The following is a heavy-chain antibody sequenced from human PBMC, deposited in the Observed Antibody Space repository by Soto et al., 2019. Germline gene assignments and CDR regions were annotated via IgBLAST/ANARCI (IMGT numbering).Heavy chain of an antibody. J-gene: IGHJ3*02. V-gene: IGHV1-2*02. D-gene: IGHD4-17*01. CDR1: GYTFTGYY. CDR2: INPNSGGT. CDR3: VSQDYGGSLEAFDI. Sequence: GASVKVSCKASGYTFTGYYMHWVRQAPGQGLEWMGWINPNSGGTNYAQKFQGRVTMTRDTSISTAYMELSRLRSDDTAVYYCVSQDYGGSLEAFDIWGQGTMVTVSS.